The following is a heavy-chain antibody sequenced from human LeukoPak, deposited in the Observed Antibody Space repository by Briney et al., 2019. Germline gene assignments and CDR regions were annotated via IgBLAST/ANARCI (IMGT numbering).Heavy chain of an antibody. CDR1: GGPLSSGGYF. Sequence: PSDTLSLTCTVSGGPLSSGGYFWRWLPKHPGKGLEWIGYIYYSGATDYSPSLRSRATMSLDTSNNQFSLKLTSVTAADTAVYYCARYHYASGTYSAFDFWGQGTLVTVSS. V-gene: IGHV4-31*03. J-gene: IGHJ4*02. D-gene: IGHD3-10*01. CDR2: IYYSGAT. CDR3: ARYHYASGTYSAFDF.